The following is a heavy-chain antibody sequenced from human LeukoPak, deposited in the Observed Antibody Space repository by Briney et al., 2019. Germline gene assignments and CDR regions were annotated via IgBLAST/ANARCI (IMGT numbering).Heavy chain of an antibody. CDR3: ARDQDYYDSSGYYPLDY. D-gene: IGHD3-22*01. CDR1: GFTFSTFA. Sequence: GGSLRLSCAASGFTFSTFAMIWVRQPPGKGLEWVSSIFPSGGEIHYADSVKGRFTISRDNSKNTLYLQMNSLRAEDTALYYCARDQDYYDSSGYYPLDYWGQGTLVTVSS. J-gene: IGHJ4*02. V-gene: IGHV3-23*01. CDR2: IFPSGGEI.